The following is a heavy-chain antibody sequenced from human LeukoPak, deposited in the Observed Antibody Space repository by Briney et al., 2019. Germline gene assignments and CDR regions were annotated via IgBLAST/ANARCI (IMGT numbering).Heavy chain of an antibody. V-gene: IGHV4-59*01. CDR2: IYYSGST. J-gene: IGHJ4*02. CDR1: GGSISSYY. D-gene: IGHD6-19*01. CDR3: ARGRYSSGIYYFDY. Sequence: PSETLSLTCTVSGGSISSYYWSWIRQPPGKGLEWIGYIYYSGSTNYNPSLKSRVTISVDTSKNQFSLKLSSVTAADTAMYYCARGRYSSGIYYFDYWGQGTLVTVSS.